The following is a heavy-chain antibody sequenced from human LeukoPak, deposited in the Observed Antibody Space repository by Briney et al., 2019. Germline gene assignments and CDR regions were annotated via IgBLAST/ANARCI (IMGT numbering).Heavy chain of an antibody. CDR3: SRDRGYSNFDY. CDR2: MNEDGSEK. J-gene: IGHJ4*02. CDR1: GFGFSNYW. Sequence: GGTLRLSCAASGFGFSNYWMSWVREAPGKGLEGVANMNEDGSEKNYFDSVKGRLSISRDNAQDSLYLQMNSLRAEDTAVYYCSRDRGYSNFDYWGQGTLLTVSS. D-gene: IGHD4-11*01. V-gene: IGHV3-7*01.